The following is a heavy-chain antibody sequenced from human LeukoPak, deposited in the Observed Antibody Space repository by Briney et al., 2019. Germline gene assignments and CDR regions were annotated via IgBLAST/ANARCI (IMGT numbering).Heavy chain of an antibody. CDR1: GFTFSSYA. D-gene: IGHD4/OR15-4a*01. J-gene: IGHJ4*02. CDR3: ARANNFDY. Sequence: GGSLRLSCAASGFTFSSYAMSWVRQAPGKGLVWVSRINFDGSSTNYADSVKGRFTISRDNAKNTLYPQMNSLRAEDTAVYSCARANNFDYWGQGALVTVSS. CDR2: INFDGSST. V-gene: IGHV3-74*01.